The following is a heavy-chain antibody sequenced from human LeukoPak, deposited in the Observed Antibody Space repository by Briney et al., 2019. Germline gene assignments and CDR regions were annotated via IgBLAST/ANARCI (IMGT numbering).Heavy chain of an antibody. V-gene: IGHV4-59*08. CDR2: IYYSGST. D-gene: IGHD3-10*01. CDR3: ARQLRATMVRSNWFDP. CDR1: GGSISSYY. Sequence: SETLSLTCTVSGGSISSYYWSWIRHPPGKGLEWIGYIYYSGSTNYNPSLKSRVTISVDTSKNQFSLKLSSVTAADTAVYYCARQLRATMVRSNWFDPWGQGTLVTVSS. J-gene: IGHJ5*02.